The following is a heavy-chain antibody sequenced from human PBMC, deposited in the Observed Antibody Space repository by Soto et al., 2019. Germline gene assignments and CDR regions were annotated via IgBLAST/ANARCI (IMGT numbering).Heavy chain of an antibody. D-gene: IGHD3-22*01. V-gene: IGHV1-18*01. Sequence: QVQLVQSGAEVKKPGASVKVSCKASGYTFTSYGISWVRQAPGQGLEWMGWISAYNGNTNYAQKLQGRVTMTTDTSTSTGYMELRSLRSDDTAVYYCAREGGGLYVSSGYDAFDIWGQGTMVTVS. CDR1: GYTFTSYG. J-gene: IGHJ3*02. CDR2: ISAYNGNT. CDR3: AREGGGLYVSSGYDAFDI.